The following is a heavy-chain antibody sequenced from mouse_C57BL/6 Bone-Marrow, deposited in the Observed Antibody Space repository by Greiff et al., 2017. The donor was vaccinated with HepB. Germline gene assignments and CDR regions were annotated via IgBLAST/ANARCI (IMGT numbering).Heavy chain of an antibody. CDR1: GFTFSSFG. CDR2: ISSDSTTV. J-gene: IGHJ2*01. Sequence: DVKLVESGGGLVQPGGSRKLSCSPSGFTFSSFGMHWVRQVPEKGLEWVAYISSDSTTVYYAVTVKGRFIISRDKPKNTLFLQMTSLRSEDSAMYYCARLCVSSYFDYAGQGTTLTVSP. V-gene: IGHV5-17*02. CDR3: ARLCVSSYFDY.